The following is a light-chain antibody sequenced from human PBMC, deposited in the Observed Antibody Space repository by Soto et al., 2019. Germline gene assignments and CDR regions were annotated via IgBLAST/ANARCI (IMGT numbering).Light chain of an antibody. CDR1: QSVSGN. CDR2: GAS. CDR3: QQYNNWTLT. V-gene: IGKV3-15*01. J-gene: IGKJ4*01. Sequence: EIVMTQSPDTVSVSPGERATLSCRASQSVSGNLAWYQQKPGQPPRLLIYGASTRATGIPARFSGSGSGTEFTLTISSLQSEDFAVYYCQQYNNWTLTFGGGTKVEIK.